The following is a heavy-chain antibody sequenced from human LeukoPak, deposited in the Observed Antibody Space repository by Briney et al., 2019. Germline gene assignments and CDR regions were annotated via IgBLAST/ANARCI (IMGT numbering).Heavy chain of an antibody. V-gene: IGHV4-59*01. CDR2: FYYSGST. CDR3: AKSREDCGGDRPNWLDS. Sequence: PSETLSLTCTVSGDSIKNYYWSWIRQPPGKGLEWMGYFYYSGSTNNNPSLKSRVTMSMDTSRNRFSLRLTSVTTADTAIYYCAKSREDCGGDRPNWLDSWGQGTLVTVFS. J-gene: IGHJ5*01. D-gene: IGHD2-21*02. CDR1: GDSIKNYY.